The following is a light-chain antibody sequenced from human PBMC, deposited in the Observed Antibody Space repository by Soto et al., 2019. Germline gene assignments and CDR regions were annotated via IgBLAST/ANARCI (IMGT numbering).Light chain of an antibody. CDR1: QSVSNNY. J-gene: IGKJ2*01. Sequence: EIVLTQSPGTLSLSPGERATLSCRASQSVSNNYLAWFQQKPGQAPRILIYGASNRATGIPDRFSGSGSGTDFTLTISRLEPEDFVVYYCHQYGRSPYTFGQGTKLEIK. CDR2: GAS. CDR3: HQYGRSPYT. V-gene: IGKV3-20*01.